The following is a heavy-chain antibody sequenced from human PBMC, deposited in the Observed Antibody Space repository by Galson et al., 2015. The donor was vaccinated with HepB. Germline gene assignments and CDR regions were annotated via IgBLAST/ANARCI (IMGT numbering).Heavy chain of an antibody. J-gene: IGHJ6*02. V-gene: IGHV5-10-1*04. CDR1: GYSFTSYW. D-gene: IGHD3-3*01. CDR3: AGRVSDYYGMDD. Sequence: QSGAEVKKPGESLRISCKGSGYSFTSYWMSWVRQMPGKGLEWLGIIDPSDSYIKYSPSFQGQVIISVDKSISTAYLQWSSLKASDSAMYYCAGRVSDYYGMDDWGQGTAVTVSS. CDR2: IDPSDSYI.